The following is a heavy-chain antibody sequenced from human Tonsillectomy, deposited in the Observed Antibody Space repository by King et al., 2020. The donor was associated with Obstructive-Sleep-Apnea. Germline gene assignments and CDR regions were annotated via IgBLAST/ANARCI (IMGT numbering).Heavy chain of an antibody. V-gene: IGHV3-23*04. D-gene: IGHD5-24*01. CDR1: GFTFSSYA. Sequence: DVQRVESGGGLVQPGGSLRLSCAASGFTFSSYAMRWVRQAPGKGLAWGSAISGRGGSTYYADSVKGRVTISRDNSKNTLDPQMNGLRAEDTAVYYCAKVQRWLQIGGYFQHWGQGTLVTVSS. CDR3: AKVQRWLQIGGYFQH. J-gene: IGHJ1*01. CDR2: ISGRGGST.